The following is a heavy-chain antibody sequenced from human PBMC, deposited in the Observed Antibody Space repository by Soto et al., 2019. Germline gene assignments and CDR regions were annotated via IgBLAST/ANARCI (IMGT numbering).Heavy chain of an antibody. CDR1: GGSISSCGYY. Sequence: QVQLQESGPGLVKPSQTLSLTCTVSGGSISSCGYYWSWIRQHPGKGLEWIGYIYYSGSAFYNPSIKSRVTISVATSTNHFSLKLRSVTAAGRAVYYCARGGLGLGRVMDYWGQGTLVTVSS. D-gene: IGHD3-16*01. J-gene: IGHJ4*02. V-gene: IGHV4-31*03. CDR2: IYYSGSA. CDR3: ARGGLGLGRVMDY.